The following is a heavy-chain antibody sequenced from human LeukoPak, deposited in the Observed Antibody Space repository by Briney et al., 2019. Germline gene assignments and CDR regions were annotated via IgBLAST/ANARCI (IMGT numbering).Heavy chain of an antibody. Sequence: NPSQTLSLTCAVSGGSISSGGYSWSWIRQPPGKGLEWIGYIYHSGSTYYNPSLKSRVTISVDRSKNQFSLKLSSVTAADTAVYYCARAPDDSSGYYYPPFDYWGQGTLVTVSS. J-gene: IGHJ4*02. CDR2: IYHSGST. CDR3: ARAPDDSSGYYYPPFDY. CDR1: GGSISSGGYS. V-gene: IGHV4-30-2*01. D-gene: IGHD3-22*01.